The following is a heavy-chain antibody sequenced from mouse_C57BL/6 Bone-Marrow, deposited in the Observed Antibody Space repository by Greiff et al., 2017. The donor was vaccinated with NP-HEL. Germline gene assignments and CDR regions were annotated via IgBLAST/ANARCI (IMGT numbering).Heavy chain of an antibody. J-gene: IGHJ2*01. CDR1: GYTFTSYW. V-gene: IGHV1-55*01. CDR2: IYPGSGST. D-gene: IGHD1-1*01. CDR3: AIITTVVERYFDY. Sequence: QVQLKQPGAELVKPGASVKMSCKPSGYTFTSYWITWVKQRPGQGLEWIGDIYPGSGSTNYNEKFKSKATLTVDTSSSTAYMQLSSLTSDDSAVYYCAIITTVVERYFDYWGQGTTLTVSS.